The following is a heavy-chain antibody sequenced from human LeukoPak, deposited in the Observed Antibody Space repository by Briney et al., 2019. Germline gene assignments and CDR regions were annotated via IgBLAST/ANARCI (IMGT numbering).Heavy chain of an antibody. Sequence: ASVKVSCKASGGTFSSYAISWVRQAPGQRLEWMGWINAGNGNTKYSQEFQGRVTITRDTSASTAYMELSSLRSEDMAVYYCARAPRHIYDFWSGYYGLDAFDIWGQGTMVTVSS. V-gene: IGHV1-3*03. D-gene: IGHD3-3*01. CDR2: INAGNGNT. CDR1: GGTFSSYA. J-gene: IGHJ3*02. CDR3: ARAPRHIYDFWSGYYGLDAFDI.